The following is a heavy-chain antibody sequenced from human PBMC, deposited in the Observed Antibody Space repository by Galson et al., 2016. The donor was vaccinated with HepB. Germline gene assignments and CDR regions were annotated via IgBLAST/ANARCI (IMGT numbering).Heavy chain of an antibody. CDR3: ATDYMDY. J-gene: IGHJ4*02. D-gene: IGHD2-2*02. V-gene: IGHV1-24*01. Sequence: SVKVSCKVSGYTLTELSIHWVRQAPGKGLEWMGGFDLEDGEAIYGQIFQGRLTMTQDTSTDTAYMELSSLRSEDTAVYYCATDYMDYWGQGTLVAVSS. CDR1: GYTLTELS. CDR2: FDLEDGEA.